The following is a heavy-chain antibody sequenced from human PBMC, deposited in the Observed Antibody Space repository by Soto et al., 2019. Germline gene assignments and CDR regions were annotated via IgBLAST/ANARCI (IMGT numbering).Heavy chain of an antibody. D-gene: IGHD3-3*01. V-gene: IGHV4-34*01. Sequence: QVQLQQWGAGLLKPSETLSLTCAVYGGSFSGYYWSWIRQPPGKGLEWIGEINHSGSTNYNPSLRSRVTISVDTSKNQFSLKLSSVTAAETAVYYCARDLPNYDFWSGYYLRAGMDVWGQGTTVTVSS. J-gene: IGHJ6*02. CDR1: GGSFSGYY. CDR3: ARDLPNYDFWSGYYLRAGMDV. CDR2: INHSGST.